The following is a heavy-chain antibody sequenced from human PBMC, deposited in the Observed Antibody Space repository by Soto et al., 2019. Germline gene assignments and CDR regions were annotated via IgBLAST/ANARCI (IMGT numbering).Heavy chain of an antibody. CDR2: ISYDGSNK. CDR1: GFTFSSYA. D-gene: IGHD2-15*01. V-gene: IGHV3-30-3*01. CDR3: ARAGGLLLDY. Sequence: QVQLVESGGGVVQPGRSLRLSCAASGFTFSSYAMHWVRQAPGKGLEWVADISYDGSNKYYAVAVKGRFTISRDISKNTLYLQMTSLRAEDTAVYYCARAGGLLLDYWGQGPLVTVSS. J-gene: IGHJ4*02.